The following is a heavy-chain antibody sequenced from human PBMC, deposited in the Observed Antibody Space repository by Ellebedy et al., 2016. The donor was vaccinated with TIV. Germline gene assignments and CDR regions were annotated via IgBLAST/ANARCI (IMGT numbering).Heavy chain of an antibody. CDR2: INPNSGGT. Sequence: ASVKVSXKASRYTFTGYYMHWVRQAPGQGLEWMGWINPNSGGTNYAQKFQGWVTMTRDTSISTAYMELSRLRSDDTAVYYCARLNRREQIDYWGQGTLVTVSS. CDR3: ARLNRREQIDY. V-gene: IGHV1-2*04. CDR1: RYTFTGYY. D-gene: IGHD1-14*01. J-gene: IGHJ4*02.